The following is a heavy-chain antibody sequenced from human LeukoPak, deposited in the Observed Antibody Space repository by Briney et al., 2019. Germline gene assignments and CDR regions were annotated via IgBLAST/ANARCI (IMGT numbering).Heavy chain of an antibody. V-gene: IGHV1-18*01. CDR1: NYTFTNYG. CDR2: ISAYNGNT. J-gene: IGHJ6*03. CDR3: ARVKAGNYDSSGYYYYYYMDV. D-gene: IGHD3-22*01. Sequence: ASVKVSCKASNYTFTNYGISWVRQAPGQGLEWMGWISAYNGNTNYAQTLQGRVTMTTDTSTSTAYMELRSLRSDDTAVYYCARVKAGNYDSSGYYYYYYMDVWGKGTTVTISS.